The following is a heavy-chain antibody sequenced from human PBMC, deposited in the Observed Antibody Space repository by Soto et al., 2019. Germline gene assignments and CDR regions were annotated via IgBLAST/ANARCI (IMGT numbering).Heavy chain of an antibody. J-gene: IGHJ3*02. CDR3: ARRETYSGAFDI. CDR1: GGSVSSGSYY. Sequence: SETLSLTCTVSGGSVSSGSYYWSWIRQPPGKGLEWIGYIYYSGSTNYNPSLKSRVTISVDTSKNQFSLKLSSVTAADTAVYYCARRETYSGAFDIWGQGTMVTVSS. D-gene: IGHD2-15*01. CDR2: IYYSGST. V-gene: IGHV4-61*01.